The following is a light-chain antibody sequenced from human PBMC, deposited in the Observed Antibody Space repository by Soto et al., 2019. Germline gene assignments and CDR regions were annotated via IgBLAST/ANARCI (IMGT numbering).Light chain of an antibody. CDR3: QQYGNSPIT. Sequence: EIVLTQSPGTLSLSPGERATLSCRASQSVSSSYLAWYQQKPGQAPRLLIYGASSRATGIPDRFSGSGSGTHFTLTISRLAPEDFAVYCCQQYGNSPITFVQGTRLEIK. CDR2: GAS. V-gene: IGKV3-20*01. CDR1: QSVSSSY. J-gene: IGKJ5*01.